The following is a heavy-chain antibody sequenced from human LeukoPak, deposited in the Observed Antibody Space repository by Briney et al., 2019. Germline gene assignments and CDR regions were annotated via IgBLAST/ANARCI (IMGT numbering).Heavy chain of an antibody. CDR2: INHSGST. V-gene: IGHV4-34*01. CDR1: GGSFSGYY. Sequence: PSETLSLTCAVYGGSFSGYYWSWIRQPPGKGLEWIGEINHSGSTNYNPSLKSRVTILVDTSKNQFSLKLSSVTAADTAVYYCARTFQRAFDYWGQGTLVTVSS. CDR3: ARTFQRAFDY. J-gene: IGHJ4*02. D-gene: IGHD3-3*02.